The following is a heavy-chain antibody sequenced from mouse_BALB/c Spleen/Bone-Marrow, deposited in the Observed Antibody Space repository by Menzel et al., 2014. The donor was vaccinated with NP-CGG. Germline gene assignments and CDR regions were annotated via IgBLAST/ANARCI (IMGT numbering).Heavy chain of an antibody. Sequence: EVMLVESGGGLVQPGGSLKLSCATSGFTFSDYYMYWVRQTPEKRLEWVAYISNGGGSTYYPDTVNGRFTISRDNAKNTLYLQMSRLKSEDTAMYYCARHNYDETWFAYWGQGTLVTVSA. J-gene: IGHJ3*01. D-gene: IGHD2-4*01. CDR1: GFTFSDYY. CDR3: ARHNYDETWFAY. CDR2: ISNGGGST. V-gene: IGHV5-12*02.